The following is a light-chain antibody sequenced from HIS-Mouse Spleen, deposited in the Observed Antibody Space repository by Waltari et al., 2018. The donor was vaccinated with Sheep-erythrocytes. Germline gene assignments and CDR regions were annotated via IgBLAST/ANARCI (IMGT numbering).Light chain of an antibody. CDR1: SSDVGGYYY. CDR2: DVS. V-gene: IGLV2-11*01. Sequence: QSALTQPRSVSGSPGQSVTIYCTGTSSDVGGYYYFSAYQQHPGKAPKLMIYDVSKRPSGVPDRFSGSKSGNTASLTISGLQAEDEADYYCCSYAGSYNHVFATGTKVTVL. J-gene: IGLJ1*01. CDR3: CSYAGSYNHV.